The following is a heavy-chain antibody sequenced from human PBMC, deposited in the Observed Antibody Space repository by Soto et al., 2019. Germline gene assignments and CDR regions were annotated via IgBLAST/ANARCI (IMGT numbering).Heavy chain of an antibody. V-gene: IGHV1-69*01. CDR3: AREFSGYDNNWCDP. CDR1: GGTFSSNG. J-gene: IGHJ5*02. CDR2: IIPMFGTT. D-gene: IGHD5-12*01. Sequence: QVQLVQSGAEVKKPGSSVKVSCKASGGTFSSNGISWIRQAPGQGLEWMGGIIPMFGTTSYAQKFQGRVTIVADESTRTGYMELTSLTSEDTAIYYCAREFSGYDNNWCDPWGQGALVTVSS.